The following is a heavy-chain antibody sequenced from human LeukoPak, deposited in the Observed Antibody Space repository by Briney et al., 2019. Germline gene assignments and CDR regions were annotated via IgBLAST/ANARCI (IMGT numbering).Heavy chain of an antibody. CDR2: ISGSGGST. CDR3: AKELWYSGSYY. Sequence: GGSLRLSCAASGFAFSTYSMNWVRQAPGKGLEWVSAISGSGGSTYYADSVKGRFTISRDNSKNTLYLQMNSLRAEDTAVYYCAKELWYSGSYYWGQGTLVTVSS. D-gene: IGHD1-26*01. CDR1: GFAFSTYS. J-gene: IGHJ4*02. V-gene: IGHV3-23*01.